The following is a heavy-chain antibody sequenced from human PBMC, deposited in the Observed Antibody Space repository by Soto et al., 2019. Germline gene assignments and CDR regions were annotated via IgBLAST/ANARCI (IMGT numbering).Heavy chain of an antibody. CDR2: INHSGST. Sequence: QVQLQQWGAGLLKPSETLSLTCAVYGGSFSGYYWSWIRQPPGKGLEWIGEINHSGSTNYNPSLTSRVTISVDTSKNQFSLKLSSVTAADTAVYYCARDPFYYGSGSFVYWGQGTLVTVSS. J-gene: IGHJ4*02. V-gene: IGHV4-34*01. CDR1: GGSFSGYY. CDR3: ARDPFYYGSGSFVY. D-gene: IGHD3-10*01.